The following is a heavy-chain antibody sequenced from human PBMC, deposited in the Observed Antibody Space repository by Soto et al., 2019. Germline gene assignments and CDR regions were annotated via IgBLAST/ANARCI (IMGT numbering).Heavy chain of an antibody. CDR3: ARGLIKLAGGAFDI. Sequence: GGSLRLSCAASGFTFSSSVVHWVRQSPGKGLEWVAVISSDESNEDYADSVKGRFSISRDNSKNTLYLQMSSLRADDTAVYYCARGLIKLAGGAFDIWGQGTMVTVSS. CDR1: GFTFSSSV. V-gene: IGHV3-33*01. D-gene: IGHD3-16*01. CDR2: ISSDESNE. J-gene: IGHJ3*02.